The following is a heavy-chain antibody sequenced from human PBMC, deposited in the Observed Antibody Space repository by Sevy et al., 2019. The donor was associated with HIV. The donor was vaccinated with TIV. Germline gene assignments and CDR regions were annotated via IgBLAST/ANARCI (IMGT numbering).Heavy chain of an antibody. CDR1: GFTFDDYG. V-gene: IGHV3-20*04. J-gene: IGHJ4*02. CDR3: AREEYSSSWYLNDY. Sequence: GESLKISCAASGFTFDDYGMTWVRQSPGKGLEWVSGINWNGGSTGYADSVKGRFTISRDNAKNSLYLQMNSLRAEDTALYYCAREEYSSSWYLNDYWGQGTLVTVSS. D-gene: IGHD6-13*01. CDR2: INWNGGST.